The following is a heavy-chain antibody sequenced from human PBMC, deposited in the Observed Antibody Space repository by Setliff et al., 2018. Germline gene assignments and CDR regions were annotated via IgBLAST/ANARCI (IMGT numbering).Heavy chain of an antibody. V-gene: IGHV4-59*01. Sequence: SETLSLTCTVSGDSISSYYWSWIRQPPGKGLEWIGYIYYSGSTNYNPSLKSRVTMSVATFENHFSLKLNSLTAADTAVYYCARVTNWGLDLRFDPWGQGILGTVS. CDR1: GDSISSYY. D-gene: IGHD7-27*01. J-gene: IGHJ5*02. CDR3: ARVTNWGLDLRFDP. CDR2: IYYSGST.